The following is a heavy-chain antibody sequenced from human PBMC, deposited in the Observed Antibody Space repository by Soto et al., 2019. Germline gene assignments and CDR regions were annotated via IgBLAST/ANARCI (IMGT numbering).Heavy chain of an antibody. CDR3: TRESRRGTSWYEGLFQH. Sequence: EVQLVESGGGLVQPGRSLRLSCTTSGFTFGDYAMSWVRQAPGKGLEWVGFIRSTPHGGTTFYAASVNGRFIISRDDSKSIAHLQMSSLKTEDTAVYYCTRESRRGTSWYEGLFQHWGQGTLVTVSS. CDR2: IRSTPHGGTT. V-gene: IGHV3-49*04. J-gene: IGHJ1*01. CDR1: GFTFGDYA. D-gene: IGHD6-13*01.